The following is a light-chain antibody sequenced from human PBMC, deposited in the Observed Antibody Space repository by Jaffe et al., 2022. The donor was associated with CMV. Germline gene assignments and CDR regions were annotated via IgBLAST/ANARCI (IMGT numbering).Light chain of an antibody. J-gene: IGKJ2*01. CDR1: QSISSW. Sequence: DIQMTQSPSTLSASVRDRVTITCRASQSISSWVAWYQQKPGKAPNLLISKASSLESGVPSRFSGSGSGTEFTLTISDLQPDDFATYYCQQYNSYPYTFGQGTRLEIK. V-gene: IGKV1-5*03. CDR2: KAS. CDR3: QQYNSYPYT.